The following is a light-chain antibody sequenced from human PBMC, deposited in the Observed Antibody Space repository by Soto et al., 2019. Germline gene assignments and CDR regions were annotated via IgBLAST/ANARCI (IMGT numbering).Light chain of an antibody. J-gene: IGLJ1*01. Sequence: QSALTQPASVSGSPGQSITISCTASSSHIGSSNLVSWYQHHSGKAPKLIIYEGNNRPSGVSNRFSGSKSGKTASLTISGRQADDEGTYYCCSYARSSPIYVFGGGTKV. CDR1: SSHIGSSNL. CDR3: CSYARSSPIYV. V-gene: IGLV2-23*01. CDR2: EGN.